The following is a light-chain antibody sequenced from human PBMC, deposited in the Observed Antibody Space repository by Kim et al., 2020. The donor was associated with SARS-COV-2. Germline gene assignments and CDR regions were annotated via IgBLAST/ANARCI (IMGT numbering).Light chain of an antibody. J-gene: IGKJ2*01. CDR1: QSVSGSS. CDR2: GAS. CDR3: QQYGSSPPLYT. Sequence: EIVLTQSPDTLSLAPGDRATLSCRASQSVSGSSLAWYQQKPGQAPRLLIYGASSRATGIPDRFSGSGSGTDFTLTISRLEPEDFAVYYCQQYGSSPPLYTFGQGTKLEIK. V-gene: IGKV3-20*01.